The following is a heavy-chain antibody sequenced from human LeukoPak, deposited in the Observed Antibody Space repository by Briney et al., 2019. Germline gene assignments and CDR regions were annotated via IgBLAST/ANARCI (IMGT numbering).Heavy chain of an antibody. Sequence: SETLSLTCAVYGGSFSGYYWSWTRQPPGKGLEWIGEINHSGSTNYNPSLKSRVTISVDTSKNQFSLKLSSVTAADTAVYYCARAPPRFGCSGGSCYLDWGQGTLVTVSS. CDR3: ARAPPRFGCSGGSCYLD. CDR2: INHSGST. D-gene: IGHD2-15*01. J-gene: IGHJ4*02. V-gene: IGHV4-34*01. CDR1: GGSFSGYY.